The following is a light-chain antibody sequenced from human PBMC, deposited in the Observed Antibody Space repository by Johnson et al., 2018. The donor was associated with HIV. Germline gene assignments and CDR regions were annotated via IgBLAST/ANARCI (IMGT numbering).Light chain of an antibody. CDR3: GTWDCNLMAGLDV. CDR1: SSNIGRNY. J-gene: IGLJ1*01. CDR2: DNN. V-gene: IGLV1-51*01. Sequence: QSLLTQPPSVSAAPGQKVAISCSGSSSNIGRNYVSWYQQLPGTAPKLLIFDNNKRPSGIPDRFSGSKSGTSATLGITGLQTGDEADYYCGTWDCNLMAGLDVFGTGTKVTVL.